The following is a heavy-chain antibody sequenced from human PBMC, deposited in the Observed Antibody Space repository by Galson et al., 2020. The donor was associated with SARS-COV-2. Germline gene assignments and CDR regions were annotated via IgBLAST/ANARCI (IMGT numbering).Heavy chain of an antibody. Sequence: SETLSLTCTVSGGSISSSSYYWGWIRQPPGKGLEWIGSIYYSGSTYYNPSLQSRVTISVDTSKNQFSLKLSSVTAADTAVYYCARDWGATNSYYVDYWGQGTLVTVSS. CDR1: GGSISSSSYY. CDR2: IYYSGST. D-gene: IGHD5-12*01. V-gene: IGHV4-39*07. J-gene: IGHJ4*02. CDR3: ARDWGATNSYYVDY.